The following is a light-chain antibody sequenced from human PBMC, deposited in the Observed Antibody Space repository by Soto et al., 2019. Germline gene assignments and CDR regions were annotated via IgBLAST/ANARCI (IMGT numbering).Light chain of an antibody. CDR1: SSNIGSNT. J-gene: IGLJ2*01. V-gene: IGLV1-44*01. CDR2: SNN. Sequence: QSVLTQPPSASGTPGQRVTISCSGSSSNIGSNTVNWYQQLPGTAPKLLIYSNNQRPSGVPDRFSGSKSGTSASLAISGLQSEDEADYYCAAWDDSLNGPFFGGGTKVTVL. CDR3: AAWDDSLNGPF.